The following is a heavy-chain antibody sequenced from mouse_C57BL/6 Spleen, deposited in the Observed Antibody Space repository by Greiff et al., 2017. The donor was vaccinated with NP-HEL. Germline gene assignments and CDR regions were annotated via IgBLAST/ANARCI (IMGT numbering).Heavy chain of an antibody. D-gene: IGHD3-1*01. J-gene: IGHJ2*01. CDR2: ISDGGSYT. V-gene: IGHV5-4*01. CDR1: GFTFSSYA. CDR3: ARDRDDPYYFDY. Sequence: DVKLVESGGGLVKPGGSLKLSCAASGFTFSSYAMSWVRQTPEKRLEWVATISDGGSYTYYPDNVKGRFTISRDNAKNNLYLQMSHLKSEDTAMYYCARDRDDPYYFDYWGQGTTLTVSS.